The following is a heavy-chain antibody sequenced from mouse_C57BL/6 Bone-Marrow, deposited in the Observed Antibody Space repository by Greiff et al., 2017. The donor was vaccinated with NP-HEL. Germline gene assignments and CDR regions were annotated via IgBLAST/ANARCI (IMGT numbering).Heavy chain of an antibody. J-gene: IGHJ2*01. D-gene: IGHD1-1*01. CDR1: GFNIKDDH. CDR3: TTVYGTSDY. V-gene: IGHV14-4*01. Sequence: VQLQQSGAELVRPGASVKLSCTASGFNIKDDHMHWVKQRPEQGLEWIGWIDPENGDTEYASKFQGKATITADTSSNTAYLQLSSLTSEDTAVYYCTTVYGTSDYWGQGTTLTVSS. CDR2: IDPENGDT.